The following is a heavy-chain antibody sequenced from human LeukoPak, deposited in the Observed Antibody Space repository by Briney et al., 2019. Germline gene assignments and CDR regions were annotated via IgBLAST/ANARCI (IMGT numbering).Heavy chain of an antibody. CDR2: ISSTSSYI. Sequence: PGGSLRLSCAASGFTFSSYSMDWVRQAPGKGLEWVSSISSTSSYIYYADSVKGRFTISRDNAKNSLYLQMNSLRADDTAVYSCARGAGGSGSSWFDPWGQGTLVTASS. CDR1: GFTFSSYS. CDR3: ARGAGGSGSSWFDP. J-gene: IGHJ5*02. V-gene: IGHV3-21*01. D-gene: IGHD3-10*01.